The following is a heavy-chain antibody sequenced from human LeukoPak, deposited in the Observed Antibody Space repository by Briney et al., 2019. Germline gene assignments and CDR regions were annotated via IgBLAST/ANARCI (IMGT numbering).Heavy chain of an antibody. V-gene: IGHV4-4*07. CDR2: IYTSGST. Sequence: SETLSLTCTVSGGSISSYYWSWIRQPAGKGLEWIGRIYTSGSTNYNPSLKSRVTMSVGTSKNQFSLKLSSVTAADTAVYYCASIAAAGSPDYWGQGTLVTVSS. J-gene: IGHJ4*02. D-gene: IGHD6-13*01. CDR1: GGSISSYY. CDR3: ASIAAAGSPDY.